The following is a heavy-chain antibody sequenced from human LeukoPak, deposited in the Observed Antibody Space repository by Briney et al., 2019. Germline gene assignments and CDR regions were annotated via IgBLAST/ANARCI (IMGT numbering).Heavy chain of an antibody. J-gene: IGHJ5*02. V-gene: IGHV1-69*13. D-gene: IGHD2-2*01. CDR3: ARGYCSSTSCYSWFDP. Sequence: ASVKVSCKTSGYTFTSYYIYWVRQAPGRGLEWMGGIIPIFGTANYAQKFQGRVTITADESTSTAYMELSSLRSEDTAVYYCARGYCSSTSCYSWFDPWGQGTLVTVSS. CDR2: IIPIFGTA. CDR1: GYTFTSYY.